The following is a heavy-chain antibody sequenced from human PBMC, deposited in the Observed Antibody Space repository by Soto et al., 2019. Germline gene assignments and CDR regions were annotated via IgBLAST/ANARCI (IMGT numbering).Heavy chain of an antibody. CDR2: IYYSGST. CDR1: GGPISSYY. Sequence: PSETLSLTCTVSGGPISSYYWSWIRQPPGKGLEWIGYIYYSGSTNYNPSLKSRVTISVDTSKNQFSLKLRSVTAPDTAVYYCGRVQTRLKSFDIWGQGTMVTVSS. CDR3: GRVQTRLKSFDI. J-gene: IGHJ3*02. V-gene: IGHV4-59*01.